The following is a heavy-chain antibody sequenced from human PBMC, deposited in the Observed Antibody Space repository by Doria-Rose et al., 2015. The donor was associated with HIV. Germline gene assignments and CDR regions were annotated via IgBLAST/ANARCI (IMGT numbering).Heavy chain of an antibody. CDR2: TYYTGTS. CDR1: VASVSSRGYY. V-gene: IGHV4-31*03. J-gene: IGHJ4*02. Sequence: LVNTSETLSLTCSVSVASVSSRGYYWNWIRQVPGKGLESLGYTYYTGTSDYSPSLKSRLNMAVDTSKNQFSLKLSFVTVADTAVYYCARMGSYRELDYWGQGALVIVSA. CDR3: ARMGSYRELDY. D-gene: IGHD3-3*01.